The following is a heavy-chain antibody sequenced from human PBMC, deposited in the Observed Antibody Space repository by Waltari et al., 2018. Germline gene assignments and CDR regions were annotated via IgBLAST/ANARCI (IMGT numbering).Heavy chain of an antibody. Sequence: QVQLVQSGAEVKKPGASVKVSCKASGYTFTSYDINWVRQATGKGLEWMGWRNPNSGNTGYAQKFQGRVTMTRNTSISTAYMELSSLRSEETAVYYCARMGTMVVTQFDYGGQGTLVTVSS. J-gene: IGHJ4*02. CDR2: RNPNSGNT. CDR1: GYTFTSYD. CDR3: ARMGTMVVTQFDY. V-gene: IGHV1-8*01. D-gene: IGHD2-21*02.